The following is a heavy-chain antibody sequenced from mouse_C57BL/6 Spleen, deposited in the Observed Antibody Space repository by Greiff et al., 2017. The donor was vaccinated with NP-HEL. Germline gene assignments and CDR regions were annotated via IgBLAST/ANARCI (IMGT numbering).Heavy chain of an antibody. CDR2: ISSGGSYT. V-gene: IGHV5-6*02. CDR1: GFTFSSYG. J-gene: IGHJ2*01. CDR3: AWASSSYVFFDY. D-gene: IGHD1-1*01. Sequence: DVMLVESGGDLVKPGGSLKLSCAASGFTFSSYGMSWVRQTPDKRLEWVATISSGGSYTYYPDSVKGRVTITRDKAKNTLYLQMSSLKSEDTAMYCYAWASSSYVFFDYWGQGTTLTVSS.